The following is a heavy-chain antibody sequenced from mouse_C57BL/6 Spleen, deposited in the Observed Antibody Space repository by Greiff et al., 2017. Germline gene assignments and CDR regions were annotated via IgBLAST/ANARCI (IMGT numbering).Heavy chain of an antibody. CDR1: GYTFTDYE. J-gene: IGHJ3*01. D-gene: IGHD2-10*01. CDR3: SYPSWFAY. Sequence: VQLQESGAELVRPGASVTLSCKASGYTFTDYEMHWVKQTPVHGLEWIGAIDPETGGTAYNQKFKGKAILTADKSSSTAYMELRSLTSEDSAVYYCSYPSWFAYWGQGTLVTVSA. V-gene: IGHV1-15*01. CDR2: IDPETGGT.